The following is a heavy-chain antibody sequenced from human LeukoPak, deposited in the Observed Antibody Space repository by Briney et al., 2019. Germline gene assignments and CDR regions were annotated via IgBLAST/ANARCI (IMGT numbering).Heavy chain of an antibody. Sequence: PGGSLRLSCTGSGFTLSSSSMNWVRQAPGKGLEWVSSISGSSTYIYYADSVKGRFTISRDNAKSSLYLQMTSLSAGDTAVYYCARGAGARALDYWGQGTLVTVSS. CDR1: GFTLSSSS. D-gene: IGHD1-14*01. V-gene: IGHV3-21*06. J-gene: IGHJ4*02. CDR3: ARGAGARALDY. CDR2: ISGSSTYI.